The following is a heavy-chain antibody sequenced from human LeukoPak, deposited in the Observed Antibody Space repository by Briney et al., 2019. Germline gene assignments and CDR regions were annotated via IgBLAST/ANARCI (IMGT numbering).Heavy chain of an antibody. D-gene: IGHD4-11*01. CDR3: TSELRDRNYDFDH. CDR1: GFTFSTYA. J-gene: IGHJ4*02. V-gene: IGHV3-30*04. CDR2: ISYDGREK. Sequence: GKSLRLSCAASGFTFSTYAMHWVRQAPGKGLEWVAFISYDGREKYYPDSVKGRFTISRDNSKNTLYIEMNSLRVEDTAIYYCTSELRDRNYDFDHWGQGTLVTVSS.